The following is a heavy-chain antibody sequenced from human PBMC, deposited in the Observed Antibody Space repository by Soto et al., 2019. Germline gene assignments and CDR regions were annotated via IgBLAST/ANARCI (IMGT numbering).Heavy chain of an antibody. J-gene: IGHJ4*02. D-gene: IGHD4-17*01. CDR1: GFRFSDYG. CDR3: XKDXXDGEYNSVYDF. V-gene: IGHV3-30*18. CDR2: MSFDGTYK. Sequence: QVQLAESGGGVVQPGRSPRLSCIGSGFRFSDYGMHWVRQAPGKGLEWVAMMSFDGTYKYSADSVKGRFIISRDNSKNTLFLQMNSLRAGDTAVXYCXKDXXDGEYNSVYDFWGQGTLVTVSS.